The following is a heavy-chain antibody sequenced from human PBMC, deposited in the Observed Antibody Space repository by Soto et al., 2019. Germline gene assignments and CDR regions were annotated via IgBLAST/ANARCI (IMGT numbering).Heavy chain of an antibody. D-gene: IGHD6-19*01. J-gene: IGHJ3*02. V-gene: IGHV1-18*01. CDR1: VYTVTIYG. Sequence: ASVXVCFKSSVYTVTIYGIVGVRQAPGQGLDCMGWISAYNGNTNYAQKLQGRVTMTTDTSTSTAYMELRSLRSDDTAVYYCATVYRSPAVDPNSDIWGQGTM. CDR2: ISAYNGNT. CDR3: ATVYRSPAVDPNSDI.